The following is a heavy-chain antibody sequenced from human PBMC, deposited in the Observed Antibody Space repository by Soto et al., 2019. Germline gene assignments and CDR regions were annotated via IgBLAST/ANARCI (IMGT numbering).Heavy chain of an antibody. Sequence: QVQLVQSGAEVKKPGASVKVSCKASGYTFTTYNIHWVRQAPGQGLEWMAIIDPSGGSTTYAQKFQGRITVTRDTSTSTVYMELSSLRSEDTAIFYCARHMTAPDQIVVLPAPFDHWGLGTLVTVSS. D-gene: IGHD2-2*01. CDR1: GYTFTTYN. V-gene: IGHV1-46*01. J-gene: IGHJ4*02. CDR3: ARHMTAPDQIVVLPAPFDH. CDR2: IDPSGGST.